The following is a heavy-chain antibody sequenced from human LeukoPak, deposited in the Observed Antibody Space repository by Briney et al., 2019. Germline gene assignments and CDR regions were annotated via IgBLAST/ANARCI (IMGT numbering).Heavy chain of an antibody. D-gene: IGHD2-15*01. V-gene: IGHV1-69*01. CDR3: ARVRDVYCSGGSCYNFDY. Sequence: SVKVSCTASGGTFSSYAISWVRQAPGQGLEWMGGIIPIFGTANYAQKFQGRVTITADESTSTAYMELSSLRSEDTAVYYCARVRDVYCSGGSCYNFDYWGQGTLVTVSS. J-gene: IGHJ4*02. CDR2: IIPIFGTA. CDR1: GGTFSSYA.